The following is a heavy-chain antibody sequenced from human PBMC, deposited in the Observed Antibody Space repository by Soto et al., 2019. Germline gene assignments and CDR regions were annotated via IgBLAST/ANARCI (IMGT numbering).Heavy chain of an antibody. J-gene: IGHJ4*02. CDR2: INAGNGNT. D-gene: IGHD3-10*01. CDR3: ARGGPPIDY. Sequence: ASVKVSCKASGYTFASYAMHWVRQAPGQRLEWMGWINAGNGNTKYSQKFQGRVTIARDTAASTAYMELSSLRSEDTAVSYCARGGPPIDYRGQGTLVTVPT. V-gene: IGHV1-3*01. CDR1: GYTFASYA.